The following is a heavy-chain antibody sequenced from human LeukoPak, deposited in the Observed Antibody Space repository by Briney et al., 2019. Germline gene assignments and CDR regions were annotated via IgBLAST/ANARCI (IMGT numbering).Heavy chain of an antibody. V-gene: IGHV3-30*02. CDR2: IRYDGSNK. Sequence: GGSLRLSCAASGFTFLTYGMHWVRQAPDKGLEWVAFIRYDGSNKYYSDSVKGRFTISRDNAKNSLYLQMNSLRAEDTAVYYCARGRGGVVLTRFDYWGQGTLVTVSS. D-gene: IGHD3-16*01. J-gene: IGHJ4*02. CDR3: ARGRGGVVLTRFDY. CDR1: GFTFLTYG.